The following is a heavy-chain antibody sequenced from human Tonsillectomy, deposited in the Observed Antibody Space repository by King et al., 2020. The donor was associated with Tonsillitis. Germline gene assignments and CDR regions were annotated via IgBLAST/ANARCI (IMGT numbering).Heavy chain of an antibody. V-gene: IGHV3-11*01. CDR1: GLTFSDYY. CDR2: ISFSGNTI. CDR3: ANSLRGLCFFDN. J-gene: IGHJ4*02. Sequence: VQLMESGGGLVKPGGSLRLSCAASGLTFSDYYMNWIRQAPGKGLEWLTYISFSGNTIHYADSVNGRFTISRDNAKNSLYLQMNSLRAEDTAVYYCANSLRGLCFFDNWGQGNLVTVSS. D-gene: IGHD2-15*01.